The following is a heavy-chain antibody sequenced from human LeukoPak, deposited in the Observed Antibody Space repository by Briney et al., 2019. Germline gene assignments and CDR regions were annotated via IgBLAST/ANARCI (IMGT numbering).Heavy chain of an antibody. D-gene: IGHD3-22*01. Sequence: SETLSLTCTVSGGSISSYYWSWIRQPPGKGLEWIGYIYYSGSTNYNPSLKSRVTISVDTSKNQFSLKLSSVTAADTAVYYCAGSYYYDSSGFGYWGRGTLVTVSS. CDR1: GGSISSYY. CDR3: AGSYYYDSSGFGY. J-gene: IGHJ4*02. V-gene: IGHV4-59*08. CDR2: IYYSGST.